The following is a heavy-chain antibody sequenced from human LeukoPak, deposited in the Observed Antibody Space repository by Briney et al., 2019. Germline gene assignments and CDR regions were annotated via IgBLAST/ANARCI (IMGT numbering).Heavy chain of an antibody. CDR2: IYHSGST. Sequence: GSLRLSCAASGFTFSSYAMSWVRQPPGKGLEWIGEIYHSGSTNDNPSLKSRVTISVDKSKNQFSLKLSSVTAADTAVYYCARDGSGSDVYYYGMDVWGQGTTVTVSS. V-gene: IGHV4-4*02. CDR1: GFTFSSYAM. CDR3: ARDGSGSDVYYYGMDV. J-gene: IGHJ6*02. D-gene: IGHD3-10*01.